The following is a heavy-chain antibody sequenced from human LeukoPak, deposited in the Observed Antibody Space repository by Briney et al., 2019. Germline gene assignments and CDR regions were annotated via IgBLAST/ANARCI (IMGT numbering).Heavy chain of an antibody. CDR3: ARNLGGSIAAAGTGY. Sequence: PGGSLRLSCAASGFTFSSYGMHWVRQAPGKGLEWVAFIRYDGSNKYYADSVKGRFTISRDNSKNSLYLQMNSLRAEDTAVYYCARNLGGSIAAAGTGYWGQGTLVTVSS. J-gene: IGHJ4*02. CDR1: GFTFSSYG. D-gene: IGHD6-13*01. V-gene: IGHV3-30*02. CDR2: IRYDGSNK.